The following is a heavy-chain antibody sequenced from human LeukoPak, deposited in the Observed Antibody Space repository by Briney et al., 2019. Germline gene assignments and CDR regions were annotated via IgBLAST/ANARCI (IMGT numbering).Heavy chain of an antibody. J-gene: IGHJ4*02. CDR1: GFTVSNNY. V-gene: IGHV3-53*01. CDR3: ARGITNIAVGDY. D-gene: IGHD6-19*01. Sequence: GGPLRLSCAASGFTVSNNYMSWVRQAPGKGLEWVSIIYSSDNTYYADSVKGRFTISRDNSKNTLFLQMNGLRAEDTAVYYCARGITNIAVGDYWGQGTLITVPS. CDR2: IYSSDNT.